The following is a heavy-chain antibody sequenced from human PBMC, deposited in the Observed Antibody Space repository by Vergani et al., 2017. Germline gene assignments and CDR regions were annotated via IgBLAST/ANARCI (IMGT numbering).Heavy chain of an antibody. V-gene: IGHV3-21*06. D-gene: IGHD3-22*01. CDR1: GFTFSSYS. CDR2: ISSSSSYI. J-gene: IGHJ1*01. CDR3: AKDSGTMIVISAEYFQH. Sequence: EVQLVESGGGLVKPGGSLRLSCAASGFTFSSYSMNWVRQAPGKGLEWVSSISSSSSYIYYADSVKGRFTISRDNSKNTLYLQMNSLRAEDTAVYYCAKDSGTMIVISAEYFQHWGQGTLVTVSS.